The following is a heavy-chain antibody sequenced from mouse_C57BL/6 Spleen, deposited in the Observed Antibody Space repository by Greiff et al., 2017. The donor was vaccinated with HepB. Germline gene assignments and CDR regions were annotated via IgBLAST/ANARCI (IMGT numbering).Heavy chain of an antibody. CDR3: TRGGDYGMYYFDY. CDR1: GFTFSSYA. D-gene: IGHD2-4*01. Sequence: EVHLVESGEGLVKPGGSLKLSCAASGFTFSSYAMSWVRQTPEKRLEWVAYISSGGDYIYYADTVKGRFTISRDNARNTLYLQMSSLKSEDTAMYYCTRGGDYGMYYFDYWGQGTTLTVSS. CDR2: ISSGGDYI. V-gene: IGHV5-9-1*02. J-gene: IGHJ2*01.